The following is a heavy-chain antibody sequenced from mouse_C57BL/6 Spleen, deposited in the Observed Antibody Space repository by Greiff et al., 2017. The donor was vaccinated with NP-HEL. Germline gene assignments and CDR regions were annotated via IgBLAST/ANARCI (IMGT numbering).Heavy chain of an antibody. CDR3: ARRYYGSSPWFAY. V-gene: IGHV1-47*01. CDR1: GYTFTTYP. Sequence: VQLQESGAELVKPGASVKMSCKASGYTFTTYPIEWMKQNHGKSLEWIGNFHPYNDDTKYNEKFKGKATLTVEKSSSTVYLELSRLTSDDSAVYYCARRYYGSSPWFAYWGQGTLVTVSA. CDR2: FHPYNDDT. J-gene: IGHJ3*01. D-gene: IGHD1-1*01.